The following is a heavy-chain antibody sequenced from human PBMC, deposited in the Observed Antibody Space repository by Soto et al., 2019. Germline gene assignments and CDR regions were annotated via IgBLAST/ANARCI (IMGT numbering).Heavy chain of an antibody. Sequence: ASVKVSCKASGYTFRGNRISGDQQPPGQGLEWVGWISPKNGNTNTAQKFQGRVTMTTHTSTRTAYMELTSLKFDDTAIYFCARVDRSSWWTFEYWGQGTQVTVSS. CDR3: ARVDRSSWWTFEY. CDR1: GYTFRGNR. D-gene: IGHD6-13*01. CDR2: ISPKNGNT. V-gene: IGHV1-18*04. J-gene: IGHJ4*02.